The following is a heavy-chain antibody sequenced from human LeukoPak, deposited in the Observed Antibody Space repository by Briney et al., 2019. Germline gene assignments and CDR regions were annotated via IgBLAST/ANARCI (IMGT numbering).Heavy chain of an antibody. V-gene: IGHV4-38-2*02. D-gene: IGHD3-10*01. CDR2: IYHSGST. CDR1: GYSISSGYY. Sequence: SETLSLTCTVSGYSISSGYYWGWIRQPPGKGLEWIGSIYHSGSTYYNPSLKSRVTISVDTSKNQFSLKLSSVTAADTAVYYCARVRYYGSGSLLDYWGQGTLVTVSS. CDR3: ARVRYYGSGSLLDY. J-gene: IGHJ4*02.